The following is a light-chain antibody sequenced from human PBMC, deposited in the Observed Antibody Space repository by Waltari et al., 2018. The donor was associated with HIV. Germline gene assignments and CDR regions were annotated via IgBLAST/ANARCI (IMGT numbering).Light chain of an antibody. CDR3: QQYSSSPWT. CDR1: QTINSNF. J-gene: IGKJ1*01. Sequence: VLTQSPVSLCLSPGERATLSCGASQTINSNFLAWYQQRLGLPPSLLIYDASKRASGVPDRFSGAGSGTGFTLTINRLDPEDSAVYFCQQYSSSPWTFGQGTKV. V-gene: IGKV3D-20*01. CDR2: DAS.